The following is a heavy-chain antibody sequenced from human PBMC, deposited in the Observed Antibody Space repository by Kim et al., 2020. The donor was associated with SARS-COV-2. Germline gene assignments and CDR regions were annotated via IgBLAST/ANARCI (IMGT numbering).Heavy chain of an antibody. J-gene: IGHJ4*02. CDR1: GGSFSGYY. V-gene: IGHV4-34*01. Sequence: SETLSLTCAVYGGSFSGYYWSWIRQPPGKGLEWIGEINHSGSTNYNPSLKSRVTISVDTSKNQFSLKLSAVTAADTAGYYCAKGARITMVRGADSDYWGQGTLVTVSS. D-gene: IGHD3-10*01. CDR3: AKGARITMVRGADSDY. CDR2: INHSGST.